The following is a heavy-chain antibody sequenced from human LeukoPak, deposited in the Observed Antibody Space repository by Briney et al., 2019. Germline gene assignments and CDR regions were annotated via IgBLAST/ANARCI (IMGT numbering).Heavy chain of an antibody. Sequence: GGSLRLSCAASGFTVSSNYMSWVRQAPGKGLEWVSVIYSGGSTYYADSVKGRFTISRDNSKNTLYLQMNSLRAEDTAVYYCARGYCTNGVCYSLDYRGQGTLVTVSS. CDR1: GFTVSSNY. V-gene: IGHV3-66*01. CDR3: ARGYCTNGVCYSLDY. CDR2: IYSGGST. J-gene: IGHJ4*02. D-gene: IGHD2-8*01.